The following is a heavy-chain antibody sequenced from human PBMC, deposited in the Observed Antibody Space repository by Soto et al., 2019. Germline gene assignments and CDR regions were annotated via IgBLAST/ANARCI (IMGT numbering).Heavy chain of an antibody. J-gene: IGHJ3*02. D-gene: IGHD1-26*01. Sequence: GGSLRLSCAASGFTFSNYGMHWVRQAPGKGLEWVAVISYDGSNKYYADSVKGRFTISRDNSKNTLYLQMNSLRAEDTAVYYCAKITAPGSYHDAFDIWGQGTMVTVSS. V-gene: IGHV3-30*18. CDR1: GFTFSNYG. CDR3: AKITAPGSYHDAFDI. CDR2: ISYDGSNK.